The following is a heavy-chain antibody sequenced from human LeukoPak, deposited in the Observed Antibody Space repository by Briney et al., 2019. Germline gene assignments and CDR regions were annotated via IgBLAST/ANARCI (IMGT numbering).Heavy chain of an antibody. Sequence: GGSLRLSCAASGFTFSSYGMSWVRQAPGKGLEWVSRINSDGSSTSYADSVKGRFTISRDNAKNTLYLQMNSLRAEDTAVYYCARVTYYDSSGYYFYAFDIWGQGTMVTVSS. CDR2: INSDGSST. D-gene: IGHD3-22*01. CDR3: ARVTYYDSSGYYFYAFDI. V-gene: IGHV3-74*01. J-gene: IGHJ3*02. CDR1: GFTFSSYG.